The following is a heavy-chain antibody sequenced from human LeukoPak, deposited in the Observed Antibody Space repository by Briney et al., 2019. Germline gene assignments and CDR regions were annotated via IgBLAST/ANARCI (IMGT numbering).Heavy chain of an antibody. CDR2: VSYLGNDK. Sequence: GGSLRLSCAASGFTFSSYAMSWVRQAPGKGLEWVAVVSYLGNDKFYADSVKGRFTISRDNSKNTLYLQMNSLRAEDTAVYYCGYGHKVDYWGQGTLVTVSS. V-gene: IGHV3-30-3*01. CDR1: GFTFSSYA. CDR3: GYGHKVDY. D-gene: IGHD4-17*01. J-gene: IGHJ4*02.